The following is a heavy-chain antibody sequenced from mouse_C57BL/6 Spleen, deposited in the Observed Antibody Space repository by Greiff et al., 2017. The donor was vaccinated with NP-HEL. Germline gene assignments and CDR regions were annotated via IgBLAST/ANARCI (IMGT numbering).Heavy chain of an antibody. Sequence: VQLQQPGAELVKPGASVKMSCKASGYTFTSYWITWVKQRPGQGLEWIGDIYPGSGSTNYNEKFKSKATPTVDTSSSTAYMQLSSLTSGDSAVYYCARGDRYGSPWFAYWGQGTLVTVSA. CDR3: ARGDRYGSPWFAY. V-gene: IGHV1-55*01. CDR1: GYTFTSYW. J-gene: IGHJ3*01. D-gene: IGHD1-1*01. CDR2: IYPGSGST.